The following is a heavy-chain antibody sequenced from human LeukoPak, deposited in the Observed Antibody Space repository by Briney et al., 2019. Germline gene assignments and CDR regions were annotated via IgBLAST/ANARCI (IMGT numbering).Heavy chain of an antibody. Sequence: GGSLRLSCAASGFTFSISAMSWVRQAPGKGLEWVSGISDSGGSTFYADSVKGRFTISRDNAKNSLYLQMNSLRAEDTAVYYCARDLPYSSGWMGWFDPWGQGTLVTVSS. J-gene: IGHJ5*02. CDR2: ISDSGGST. V-gene: IGHV3-23*01. CDR3: ARDLPYSSGWMGWFDP. D-gene: IGHD6-19*01. CDR1: GFTFSISA.